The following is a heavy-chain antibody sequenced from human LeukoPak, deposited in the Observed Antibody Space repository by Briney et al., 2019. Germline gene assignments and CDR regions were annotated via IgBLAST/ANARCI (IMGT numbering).Heavy chain of an antibody. Sequence: GGSLRLSCAASGFTFSSYWMSWVRQAPGKGLEWVANTKQDGNDKYYVDSVKGRFTISRDNAKNSLYLQMNSLRAEDTAVYYCARGRPLVVASCSGSSCPRPCYYMDVWGTGTTVIVSS. CDR2: TKQDGNDK. V-gene: IGHV3-7*01. CDR3: ARGRPLVVASCSGSSCPRPCYYMDV. J-gene: IGHJ6*03. D-gene: IGHD3-3*01. CDR1: GFTFSSYW.